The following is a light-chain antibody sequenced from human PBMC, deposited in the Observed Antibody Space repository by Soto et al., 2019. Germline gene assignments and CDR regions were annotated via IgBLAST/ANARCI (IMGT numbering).Light chain of an antibody. V-gene: IGKV1-39*01. CDR3: QQYNNWPPIT. Sequence: DIQMTQSPSSLSASVGDIVTITCRVSQSISSYLNWYQQKPGKAPKLLIYAASSLQSGVPSRFSGSGSGTDFTLTISSLQSEDFAVYFCQQYNNWPPITFGQGTRLEIK. J-gene: IGKJ5*01. CDR2: AAS. CDR1: QSISSY.